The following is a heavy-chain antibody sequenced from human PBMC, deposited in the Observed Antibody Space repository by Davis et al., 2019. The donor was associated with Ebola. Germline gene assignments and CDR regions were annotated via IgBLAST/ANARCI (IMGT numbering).Heavy chain of an antibody. V-gene: IGHV3-30*18. CDR1: GFTFSSHG. CDR3: AKEGLEYYYGSGSYSDY. CDR2: ISYDAFNK. J-gene: IGHJ4*02. Sequence: GESLKISCAASGFTFSSHGMHWARQAPGKGLEWVAFISYDAFNKYYADSVKGRFTVSRDNSNNTLYLQLNSLRSEDTAVYYCAKEGLEYYYGSGSYSDYWGQGTLVTVSS. D-gene: IGHD3-10*01.